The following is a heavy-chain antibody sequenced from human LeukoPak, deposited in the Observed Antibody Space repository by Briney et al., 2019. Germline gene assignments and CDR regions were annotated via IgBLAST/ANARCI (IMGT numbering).Heavy chain of an antibody. CDR3: ARLIAAAEFSE. J-gene: IGHJ4*02. CDR1: GGSISSYY. Sequence: SETLSLTCTGSGGSISSYYWSWIRQPPGKGLEWIGYIYYSGSTNYNPSLKSRVSISVDTSKNQFSLKLSAVTAADTAVYYCARLIAAAEFSEGGRGTLVPVSS. CDR2: IYYSGST. V-gene: IGHV4-59*08. D-gene: IGHD6-13*01.